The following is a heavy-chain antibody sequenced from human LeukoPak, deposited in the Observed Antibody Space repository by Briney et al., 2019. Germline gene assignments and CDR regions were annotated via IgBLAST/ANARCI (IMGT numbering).Heavy chain of an antibody. D-gene: IGHD6-13*01. V-gene: IGHV3-30*03. Sequence: GRSLRLSCAASGFTFSSYGMHWVRQAPGKGLEWVAVISYDGSIKYYADSVKGRFTISRDNSKNTLYLQMNSLRAEDTAVYYCATIANARSHPWGQGTLVTVSS. CDR3: ATIANARSHP. J-gene: IGHJ5*02. CDR2: ISYDGSIK. CDR1: GFTFSSYG.